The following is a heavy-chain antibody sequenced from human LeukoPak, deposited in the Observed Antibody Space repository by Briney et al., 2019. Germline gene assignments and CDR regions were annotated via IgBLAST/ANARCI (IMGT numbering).Heavy chain of an antibody. D-gene: IGHD1-14*01. CDR2: ISYDGSNE. V-gene: IGHV3-30-3*01. CDR1: GFTFSSYV. Sequence: GGSLRLSCAASGFTFSSYVMHWVRQPPGKGLEWVAVISYDGSNEHYVDSVKGRFTISRDNFKNTLYVQMNSLRAEDTAVYYCARSGDTNRNWFDPWGQGTLVTVSS. J-gene: IGHJ5*02. CDR3: ARSGDTNRNWFDP.